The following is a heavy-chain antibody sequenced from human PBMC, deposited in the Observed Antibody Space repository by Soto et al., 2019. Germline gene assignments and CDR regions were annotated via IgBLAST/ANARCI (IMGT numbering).Heavy chain of an antibody. CDR3: AARSGFYYYGMDV. J-gene: IGHJ6*02. V-gene: IGHV4-59*01. CDR2: IYYSGST. Sequence: SSETLSLTCTVSGGSISSYYWSWIRQPPGKGLEWIGYIYYSGSTNYNPSLKSRVTISVDTSKNQFSLKLSSVTAADTAVYYCAARSGFYYYGMDVWGQGTTVTVSS. CDR1: GGSISSYY. D-gene: IGHD3-10*01.